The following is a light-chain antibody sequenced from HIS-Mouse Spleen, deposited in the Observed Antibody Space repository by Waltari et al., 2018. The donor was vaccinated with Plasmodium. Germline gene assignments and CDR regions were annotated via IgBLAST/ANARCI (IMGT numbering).Light chain of an antibody. Sequence: VMTQFLLSLPATSGEPGSIACSSSQSLLHSNGYNYLDWYLQKPGQSPQLLIYLGANRASGVPDRFSGSGSGTDFTLKISRVEAEDVGVYYCMQALQTPRYTFGQGTKLEIK. J-gene: IGKJ2*01. CDR2: LGA. CDR1: QSLLHSNGYNY. CDR3: MQALQTPRYT. V-gene: IGKV2-28*01.